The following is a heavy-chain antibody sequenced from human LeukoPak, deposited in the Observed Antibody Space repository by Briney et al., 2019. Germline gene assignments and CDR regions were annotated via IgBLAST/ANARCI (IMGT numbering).Heavy chain of an antibody. CDR2: ISGSGGST. Sequence: PGGSLRLSCAASGFTFSSYAMSWVRQAPGKGLEWVSAISGSGGSTYYADSVKGRFTISRDNSKNTLYLQMNSLRAEDTAVYYCAKARPRGIAAAGTRGGFDYWGQGTLVTVSS. D-gene: IGHD6-13*01. CDR1: GFTFSSYA. CDR3: AKARPRGIAAAGTRGGFDY. J-gene: IGHJ4*02. V-gene: IGHV3-23*01.